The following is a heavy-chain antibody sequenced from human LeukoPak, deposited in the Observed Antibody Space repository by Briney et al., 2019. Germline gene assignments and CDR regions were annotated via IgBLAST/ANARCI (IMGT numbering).Heavy chain of an antibody. CDR1: GYTFTTYD. D-gene: IGHD6-19*01. Sequence: ASVKVSCKASGYTFTTYDINWVRQATGQGLEWMGWMNPNSGNTGYTQKFQGRVTMTRNTSISTAYMELSSLRSEDTAVYYCARGRGSGHKENWFDPWGQEPWSPSPQ. CDR2: MNPNSGNT. J-gene: IGHJ5*02. CDR3: ARGRGSGHKENWFDP. V-gene: IGHV1-8*01.